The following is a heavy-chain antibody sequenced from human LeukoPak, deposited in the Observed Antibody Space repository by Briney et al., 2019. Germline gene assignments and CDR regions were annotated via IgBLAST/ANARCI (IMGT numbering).Heavy chain of an antibody. D-gene: IGHD3-22*01. CDR3: AKDYYYDSSGYYPPHNWFDP. Sequence: SETLSLTCTVSGGSISTYYWSWIRQPPGKGLEWIGYIYYSGSTNYNPSLKSRVTISVDTSQNQFSLKLSSVTAADTAVYYCAKDYYYDSSGYYPPHNWFDPWGQGTLVTVSS. CDR1: GGSISTYY. CDR2: IYYSGST. V-gene: IGHV4-59*01. J-gene: IGHJ5*02.